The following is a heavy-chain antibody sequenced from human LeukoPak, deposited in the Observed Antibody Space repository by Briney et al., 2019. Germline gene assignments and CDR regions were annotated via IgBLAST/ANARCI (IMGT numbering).Heavy chain of an antibody. J-gene: IGHJ4*02. CDR1: GFTFSSYA. CDR2: ISGSGGST. CDR3: AKDAVIQLWLRYFDY. D-gene: IGHD5-18*01. Sequence: GRSLRLSCAASGFTFSSYAMSWVRQAPGKGLEWVSAISGSGGSTYYADSVKGRFTISRDNSKNTLYLQMNSLRAEDTAVYYCAKDAVIQLWLRYFDYWGQGTLVTVSS. V-gene: IGHV3-23*01.